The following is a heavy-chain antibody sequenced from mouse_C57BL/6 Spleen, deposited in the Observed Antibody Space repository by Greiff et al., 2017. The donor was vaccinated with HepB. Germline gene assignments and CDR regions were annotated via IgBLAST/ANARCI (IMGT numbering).Heavy chain of an antibody. CDR2: IRSKSNNYAT. D-gene: IGHD2-2*01. CDR1: GFSFNTEV. V-gene: IGHV10-1*01. Sequence: EVQIVESGGGLVQPKGSLKLSWGASGFSFNTEVMNWVRQRPGKGLEGGGRIRSKSNNYATYYADSVKDRFTISRDDSESMLYLQMNNLKTEDTAMYYCVRSSMVTTGYFDVWGTGTTVTVSS. CDR3: VRSSMVTTGYFDV. J-gene: IGHJ1*03.